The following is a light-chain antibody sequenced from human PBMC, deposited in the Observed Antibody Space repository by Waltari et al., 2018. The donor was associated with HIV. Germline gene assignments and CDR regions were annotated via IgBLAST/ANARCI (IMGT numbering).Light chain of an antibody. Sequence: QSVLTQPPSASGTPGQRVTISCSGSSSNIGTTPVHWYQHLPGSAPTLLIYSNNQRPSGVPDRFSASKSGTSASLAISGLRSEDEAEYYCAAWDENLNGLFGGGTKLTVL. CDR1: SSNIGTTP. CDR2: SNN. V-gene: IGLV1-44*01. CDR3: AAWDENLNGL. J-gene: IGLJ3*02.